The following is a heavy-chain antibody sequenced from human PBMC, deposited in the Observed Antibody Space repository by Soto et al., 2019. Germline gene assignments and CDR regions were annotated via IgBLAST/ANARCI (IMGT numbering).Heavy chain of an antibody. CDR2: IYYSGST. V-gene: IGHV4-30-4*01. CDR3: AREDYYYGSGSYYI. Sequence: QVQLQESGPGLVKPSQTLSLTCTVSGGSISSGDYYWSWIRQPPGKGLEWIGYIYYSGSTSYNPSLQSRLTISVDTSKNQFSLKLSSVTAADTAVYYCAREDYYYGSGSYYIWGQGTLVTVSS. J-gene: IGHJ4*02. D-gene: IGHD3-10*01. CDR1: GGSISSGDYY.